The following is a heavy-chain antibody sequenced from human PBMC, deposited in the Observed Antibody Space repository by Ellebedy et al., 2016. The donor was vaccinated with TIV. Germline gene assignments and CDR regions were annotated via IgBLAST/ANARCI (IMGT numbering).Heavy chain of an antibody. Sequence: PGGSLRLSCAASGFPFSNYAMSWVRQAPGKGLQWVSAISGSGDNTYYADSVKGRFTISRDNSKNTLKLHMNSLRVEDTAIYYCAKDLFYDSFGPFDYWGQGTLVTVSS. CDR2: ISGSGDNT. CDR1: GFPFSNYA. J-gene: IGHJ4*02. CDR3: AKDLFYDSFGPFDY. D-gene: IGHD3-22*01. V-gene: IGHV3-23*01.